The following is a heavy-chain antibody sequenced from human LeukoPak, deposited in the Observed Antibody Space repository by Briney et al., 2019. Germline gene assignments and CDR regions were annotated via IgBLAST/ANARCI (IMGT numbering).Heavy chain of an antibody. V-gene: IGHV3-21*01. CDR3: ARDSLRDGYKKVFVGEGY. CDR2: ISSSSSYI. CDR1: GFTFSSYS. Sequence: RSGGSLRLSCAASGFTFSSYSMNWVRQAPGKGLEWVSSISSSSSYIYYADSVKGRFTISRDNAKNSLYLQMNSLRAEDTAVYYCARDSLRDGYKKVFVGEGYWGQGTLVTVSS. J-gene: IGHJ4*02. D-gene: IGHD5-24*01.